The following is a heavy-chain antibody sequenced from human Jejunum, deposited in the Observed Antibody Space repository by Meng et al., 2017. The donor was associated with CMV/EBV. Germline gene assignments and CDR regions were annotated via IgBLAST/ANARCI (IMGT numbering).Heavy chain of an antibody. Sequence: HTNMKSPVPPLFKPTQTPTRTCTFSGSSPIPSEVGLGWIRQPPGKALEWLSVIYWDDDKRYSPSLKSRLTITKDTSKNQVVLTLTNMDPVDTATYYCALFTRSWFDPWGQGTLVTVSS. CDR3: ALFTRSWFDP. CDR1: GSSPIPSEVG. V-gene: IGHV2-5*02. D-gene: IGHD2-2*01. J-gene: IGHJ5*02. CDR2: IYWDDDK.